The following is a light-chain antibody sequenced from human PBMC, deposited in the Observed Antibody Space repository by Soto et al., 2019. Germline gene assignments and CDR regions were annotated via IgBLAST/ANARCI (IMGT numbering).Light chain of an antibody. Sequence: QSALTQPPSASGTPGQSVTIPCTGTSSDVGDYNYVSWYQQRPGKAPKLVIYEVSRRPSGVPDRFSGSKSGNTASLTVSGLQAEDEADYYCSSNAGSNNLVFGGGTKLTVL. V-gene: IGLV2-8*01. CDR3: SSNAGSNNLV. J-gene: IGLJ2*01. CDR1: SSDVGDYNY. CDR2: EVS.